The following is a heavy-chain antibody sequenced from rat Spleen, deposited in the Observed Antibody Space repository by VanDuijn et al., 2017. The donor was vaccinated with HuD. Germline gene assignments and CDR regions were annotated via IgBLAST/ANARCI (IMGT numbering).Heavy chain of an antibody. CDR2: ISYGDSSGHSST. CDR1: GFTFSNYG. CDR3: ARRHYGYTDYFDY. Sequence: EVQLVESGGGLVQPGRSMKLSCAASGFTFSNYGLAWVRKAPKKGLEWVAYISYGDSSGHSSTYYRDSVKGRFTISRDNAKSTLSLQMDSLRSEDTATYYCARRHYGYTDYFDYWGQGVMVTVSS. J-gene: IGHJ2*01. D-gene: IGHD1-4*01. V-gene: IGHV5-25*01.